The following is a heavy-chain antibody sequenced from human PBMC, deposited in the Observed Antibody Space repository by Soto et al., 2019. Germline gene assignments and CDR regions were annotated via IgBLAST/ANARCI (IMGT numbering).Heavy chain of an antibody. CDR3: ARKLYSKYEDPVNYYYYGMDV. D-gene: IGHD4-4*01. V-gene: IGHV1-69*13. J-gene: IGHJ6*02. CDR1: GGTFSSYA. CDR2: IIPIFGTA. Sequence: SVKVSCKASGGTFSSYAISWVRQAPGQGLEWMGGIIPIFGTANYAQKFQGRVTITADESTSTAYMELSSLRSEDTAVYYCARKLYSKYEDPVNYYYYGMDVWGQGTTVTVSS.